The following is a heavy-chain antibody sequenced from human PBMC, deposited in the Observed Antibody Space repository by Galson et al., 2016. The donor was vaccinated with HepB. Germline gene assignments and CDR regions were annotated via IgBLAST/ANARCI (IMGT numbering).Heavy chain of an antibody. CDR2: IYPGDSET. CDR1: GYNFGSYW. Sequence: QSGAEVKKPGESLKISCKGSGYNFGSYWLGWVRQVPGKGLEWMGVIYPGDSETRYSPSFQGQVSMSADESMSTAYLQWSNLKASDTAMYYCARLDGSGVEPRIYYFGMDVWGQGTAVTVSS. V-gene: IGHV5-51*01. D-gene: IGHD2-15*01. CDR3: ARLDGSGVEPRIYYFGMDV. J-gene: IGHJ6*02.